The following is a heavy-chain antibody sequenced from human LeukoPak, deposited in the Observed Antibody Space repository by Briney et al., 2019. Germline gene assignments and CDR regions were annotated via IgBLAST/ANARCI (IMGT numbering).Heavy chain of an antibody. Sequence: PGGSLRLSCAASGFTFSSYGMHWVRQAPGRGLEWVAFIRYDGSNKYYADSVKGRFTISRDNSKNTLYLQMNSLRAEDTAVYYCAKEYGWLGPFEAFDIWGQGTMVTVSS. J-gene: IGHJ3*02. V-gene: IGHV3-30*02. CDR2: IRYDGSNK. CDR1: GFTFSSYG. D-gene: IGHD2-15*01. CDR3: AKEYGWLGPFEAFDI.